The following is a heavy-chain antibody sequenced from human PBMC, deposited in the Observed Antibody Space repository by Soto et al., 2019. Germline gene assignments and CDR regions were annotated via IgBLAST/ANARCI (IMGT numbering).Heavy chain of an antibody. CDR2: ISSSSSYI. CDR3: AREDQVGATAGFDH. D-gene: IGHD1-26*01. V-gene: IGHV3-21*01. J-gene: IGHJ4*02. Sequence: GAVRVYCAASGCTFSSFSMNWVRQAPGKGLEWVSSISSSSSYIDYADSVKGRFTISRDNAKNSLYLQMNSLRAEDTAVYYCAREDQVGATAGFDHWGQGTLVTVSS. CDR1: GCTFSSFS.